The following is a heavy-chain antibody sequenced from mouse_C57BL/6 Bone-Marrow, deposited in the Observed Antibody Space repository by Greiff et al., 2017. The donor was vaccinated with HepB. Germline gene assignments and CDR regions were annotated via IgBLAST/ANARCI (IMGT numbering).Heavy chain of an antibody. J-gene: IGHJ4*01. Sequence: QVQLQQSGAELVKPGASVKLSCKASGYTFTSYWMHWVKQRPGQGLEWIGYINPSSGYTKYNQKFKDMATLTADKSSSTAYMQLSSLTYEDSAVYYCARWAVVARYYAMDYWGQGTSVTVSS. CDR2: INPSSGYT. V-gene: IGHV1-7*01. CDR1: GYTFTSYW. D-gene: IGHD1-1*01. CDR3: ARWAVVARYYAMDY.